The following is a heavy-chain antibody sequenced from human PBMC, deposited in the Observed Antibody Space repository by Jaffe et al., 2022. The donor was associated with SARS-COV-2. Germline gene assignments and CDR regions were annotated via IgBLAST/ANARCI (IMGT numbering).Heavy chain of an antibody. D-gene: IGHD1-26*01. Sequence: EVQLVESGGALVQPGGSLRLSCVVPGFRFNYWMHWVRQAPGKGPVWVSRINSDGSSASYADSVKGRFTISTGNAKNTLSLQMNSLRVEDTAVYYCAREGGGGELPIDYWGQGILVTVSS. V-gene: IGHV3-74*01. CDR2: INSDGSSA. CDR3: AREGGGGELPIDY. CDR1: GFRFNYW. J-gene: IGHJ4*02.